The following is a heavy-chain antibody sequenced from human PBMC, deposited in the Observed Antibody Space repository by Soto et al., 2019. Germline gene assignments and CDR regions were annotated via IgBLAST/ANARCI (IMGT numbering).Heavy chain of an antibody. CDR3: AREAV. V-gene: IGHV3-7*05. CDR2: IKQYGSEQ. Sequence: EVQLVESGGGLVQPGGSLRLSCAASGFTFSGYWMSWVRQAPGKGLEWVANIKQYGSEQFYVPSVKGRFTISRDNAKNSLYLQMTSLSAEDTAVYYCAREAVWGQGTTVTVSS. J-gene: IGHJ6*02. CDR1: GFTFSGYW.